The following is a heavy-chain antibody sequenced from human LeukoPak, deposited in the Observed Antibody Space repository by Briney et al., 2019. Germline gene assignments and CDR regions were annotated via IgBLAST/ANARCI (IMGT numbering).Heavy chain of an antibody. D-gene: IGHD5/OR15-5a*01. J-gene: IGHJ3*02. CDR2: IDNGDTA. CDR1: GFTVKNVH. Sequence: GGSLRLSCVVSGFTVKNVHMVWVRQAPGKGLEWVSVIDNGDTAYYADPVKGRFTISRDISKNTLFLQMNSLRPGDTAVYCCERGHPNSVFYMWGQGTMVTVSS. V-gene: IGHV3-53*01. CDR3: ERGHPNSVFYM.